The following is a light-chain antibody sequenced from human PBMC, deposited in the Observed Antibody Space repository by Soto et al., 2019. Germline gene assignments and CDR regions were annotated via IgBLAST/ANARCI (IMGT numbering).Light chain of an antibody. J-gene: IGKJ2*01. CDR1: QTISTY. V-gene: IGKV1-39*01. CDR3: QQSYSTTPT. CDR2: GAS. Sequence: DIPMTQSPSSLSASVGDRVTITCRASQTISTYLNWYQQNPGKAPKLLIYGASSLQSGVPSRFSGSGSGTDFTLTISSLQPEDFATYYCQQSYSTTPTFGQGTKLEIK.